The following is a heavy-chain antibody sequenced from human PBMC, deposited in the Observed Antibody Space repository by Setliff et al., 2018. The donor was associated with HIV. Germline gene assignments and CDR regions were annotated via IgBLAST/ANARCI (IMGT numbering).Heavy chain of an antibody. J-gene: IGHJ4*02. CDR3: ARSPVGTPEYYFDY. Sequence: SETLSLTCTVSRDSIKGNGWSGIGQPPGKGLGWMVSIPYSGSTYYNPSLKSRVSLSVDTSKNQFSLNLSSVTAADTAVYYCARSPVGTPEYYFDYWGQGTLVTVSS. D-gene: IGHD1-26*01. CDR1: RDSIKGNG. V-gene: IGHV4-38-2*02. CDR2: IPYSGST.